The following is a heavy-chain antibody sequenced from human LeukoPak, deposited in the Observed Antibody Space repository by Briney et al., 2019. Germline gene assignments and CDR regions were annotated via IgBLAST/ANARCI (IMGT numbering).Heavy chain of an antibody. CDR3: AKGYSIVGATIDY. D-gene: IGHD1-26*01. J-gene: IGHJ4*02. V-gene: IGHV3-9*03. Sequence: PGGALRLSCAHSVFTFDDYTMHWVRHALGEGLEWVSGISWNSGSIGYADSVNGRFTICIDNAKNSLYLQMNSLGDEDMSLYYWAKGYSIVGATIDYWGQGTLVTVSS. CDR2: ISWNSGSI. CDR1: VFTFDDYT.